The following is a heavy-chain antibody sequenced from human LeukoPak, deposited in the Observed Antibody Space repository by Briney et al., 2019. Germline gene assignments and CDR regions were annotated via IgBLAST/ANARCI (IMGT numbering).Heavy chain of an antibody. D-gene: IGHD6-13*01. V-gene: IGHV3-7*03. Sequence: PGGSLRLSCAASGFTFSWHWMTWVRQAPGKGLEWVANIKEDGTKKNYVDSVKGRFTISRDNAKNSLLLQMNSLRAEDTAVYYCARDGPTAGLYLDYWGQGTLVTVSS. CDR3: ARDGPTAGLYLDY. CDR2: IKEDGTKK. J-gene: IGHJ4*02. CDR1: GFTFSWHW.